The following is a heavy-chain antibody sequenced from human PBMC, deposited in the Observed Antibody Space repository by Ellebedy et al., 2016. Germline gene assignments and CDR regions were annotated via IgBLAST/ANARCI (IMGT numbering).Heavy chain of an antibody. CDR2: ISSDSNYI. CDR3: ARCGSGWLVDY. J-gene: IGHJ4*02. V-gene: IGHV3-21*01. D-gene: IGHD6-19*01. Sequence: GGSLRLSCAASGFTFSTYSMNWVRQAPGKGLEWVSSISSDSNYIYYRDSVKVRFTISRDNARNSLSLQMDSLRAEDTAVYYCARCGSGWLVDYWGQGTLVTVSS. CDR1: GFTFSTYS.